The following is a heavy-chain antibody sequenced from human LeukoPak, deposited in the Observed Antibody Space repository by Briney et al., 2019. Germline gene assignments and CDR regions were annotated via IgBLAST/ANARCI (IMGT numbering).Heavy chain of an antibody. Sequence: SETLSLTCAVYGGSFSGYYWSWIRQPPGKGLEWIGEINHSGSTNYNPSLKSRVTISVDTSKNQFSLKLSSVTAADTAVYYCARVQLWSPYYYYGMDVWGKGITVTVSS. V-gene: IGHV4-34*01. CDR1: GGSFSGYY. D-gene: IGHD5-18*01. CDR2: INHSGST. J-gene: IGHJ6*04. CDR3: ARVQLWSPYYYYGMDV.